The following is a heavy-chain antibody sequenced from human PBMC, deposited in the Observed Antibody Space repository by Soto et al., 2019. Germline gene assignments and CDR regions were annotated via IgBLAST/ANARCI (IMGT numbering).Heavy chain of an antibody. V-gene: IGHV3-48*02. CDR1: GFTFSSFS. Sequence: PGGSLRLSCAASGFTFSSFSMIWVRQAPGKGLEWVPYISSSGSTMYYADSVKGRFTISRDNAENSLFLQMNSLRDEDTAVYHCARRKYYYDSSSNYFDFWGHGALVTVYS. J-gene: IGHJ4*01. CDR3: ARRKYYYDSSSNYFDF. D-gene: IGHD3-22*01. CDR2: ISSSGSTM.